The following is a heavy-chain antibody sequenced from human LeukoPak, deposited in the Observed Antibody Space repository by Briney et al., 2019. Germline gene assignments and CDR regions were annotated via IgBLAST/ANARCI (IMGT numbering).Heavy chain of an antibody. V-gene: IGHV1-8*01. CDR1: GYTFTSYD. J-gene: IGHJ4*02. CDR3: ARGRPLAGCESAGCPDY. CDR2: MNPNTGNT. Sequence: ASVKVSCKASGYTFTSYDVTWVRQGTGQGLEWVGWMNPNTGNTGYAQKFQGRVTMSRNTSISTAYMELSSLRYEDTAVYYCARGRPLAGCESAGCPDYWGQGTLVTVSS. D-gene: IGHD3-3*02.